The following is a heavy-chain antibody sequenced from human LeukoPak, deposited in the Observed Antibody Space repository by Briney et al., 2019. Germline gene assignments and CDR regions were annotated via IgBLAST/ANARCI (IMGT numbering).Heavy chain of an antibody. CDR3: ARGFLGTYCPGDY. CDR2: ISSSSSYI. D-gene: IGHD3-16*01. J-gene: IGHJ4*02. Sequence: GGSLRLSCAASGFTFSSYSMNWVRQAPGKGLEWVSSISSSSSYIYYADSVKGRFTISRDNAKNSLYLQMNSLRAEDTAVYYCARGFLGTYCPGDYWGQGTLVTVSS. V-gene: IGHV3-21*01. CDR1: GFTFSSYS.